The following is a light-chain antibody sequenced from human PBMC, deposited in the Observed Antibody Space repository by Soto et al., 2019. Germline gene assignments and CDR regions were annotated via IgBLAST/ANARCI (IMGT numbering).Light chain of an antibody. CDR2: EVS. CDR1: SSDVGGYNY. Sequence: QSALTQPPSASGSPGQSVTISCTGTSSDVGGYNYVSWYQQHPGKAPKLMIYEVSKRPSGVPDRFSGSKSGNTATLTVSGIQAEDEAEYYCSSDAGSNNVVFGGGTKLTVL. CDR3: SSDAGSNNVV. J-gene: IGLJ2*01. V-gene: IGLV2-8*01.